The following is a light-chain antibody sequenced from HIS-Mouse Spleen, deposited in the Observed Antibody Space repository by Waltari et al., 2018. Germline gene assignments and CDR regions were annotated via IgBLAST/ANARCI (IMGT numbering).Light chain of an antibody. CDR2: EDN. V-gene: IGLV6-57*04. CDR3: QSYDSSNLV. CDR1: SGSIASNP. J-gene: IGLJ3*02. Sequence: NFMLTQPHSVSESPGQTVTISCTRRSGSIASNPVQWYQQRPGSAPTTVIYEDNQRPSGVPDRFSGSIDSSSNSASLTISGLKTEDEADYYCQSYDSSNLVFGGGTKLTVL.